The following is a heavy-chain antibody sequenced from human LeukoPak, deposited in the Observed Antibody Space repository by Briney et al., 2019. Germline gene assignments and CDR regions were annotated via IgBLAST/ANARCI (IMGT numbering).Heavy chain of an antibody. J-gene: IGHJ4*02. D-gene: IGHD3-22*01. Sequence: SETLSLTCTVSGGSISSYYWSWIRQPAGKGLEWIGGIYTSGSTNYNPSLKSRVTMSVDTSKNQFSLKLSSVTAADTAVYYCARYLPNYYDSSGYYSLGFDYWGQGTLVTVSS. CDR2: IYTSGST. CDR3: ARYLPNYYDSSGYYSLGFDY. V-gene: IGHV4-4*07. CDR1: GGSISSYY.